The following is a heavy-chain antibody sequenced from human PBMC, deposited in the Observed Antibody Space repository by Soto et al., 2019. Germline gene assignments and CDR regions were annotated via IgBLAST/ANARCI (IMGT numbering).Heavy chain of an antibody. D-gene: IGHD3-3*01. CDR2: INAGNGNT. J-gene: IGHJ6*03. CDR3: ARVFGFWSGQYYYYYMDV. V-gene: IGHV1-3*01. CDR1: GYTFTSYA. Sequence: ASVKVSCKASGYTFTSYAMHWVRQAPGQRLEWMGWINAGNGNTKYSQKFQGRVTITRGTSASTAYMELSSLRSEDTAVYYCARVFGFWSGQYYYYYMDVWGKGTTVTVSS.